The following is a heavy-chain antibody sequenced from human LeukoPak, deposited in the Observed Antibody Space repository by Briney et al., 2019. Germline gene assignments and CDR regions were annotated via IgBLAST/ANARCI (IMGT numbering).Heavy chain of an antibody. Sequence: GGPLRLPCSASGFTFSYYAMHWVRQAPGKGLEYVSAISSNGGGTYYADSVKGRFTISRDNSKSTLYLQMSSLRGEDTAVYYCVKERSTRVAAGKFDYWGQGTLVTVSS. J-gene: IGHJ4*02. CDR3: VKERSTRVAAGKFDY. V-gene: IGHV3-64D*09. CDR2: ISSNGGGT. CDR1: GFTFSYYA. D-gene: IGHD6-13*01.